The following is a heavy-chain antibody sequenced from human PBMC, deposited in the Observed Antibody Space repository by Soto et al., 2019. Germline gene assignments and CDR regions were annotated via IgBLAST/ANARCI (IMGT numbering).Heavy chain of an antibody. CDR3: AKGPLYGDYVSG. CDR1: GFTFSSYA. CDR2: ISGRGGST. Sequence: EVQLLESGGGLVQPGGSLRLSCAASGFTFSSYAMSWVRQAPGKGLEWVSGISGRGGSTYYADSVKGRFTISRDNSKNTLYLQMNSLRAEDTAVYYCAKGPLYGDYVSGRGQGTLVTVSS. D-gene: IGHD4-17*01. J-gene: IGHJ4*02. V-gene: IGHV3-23*01.